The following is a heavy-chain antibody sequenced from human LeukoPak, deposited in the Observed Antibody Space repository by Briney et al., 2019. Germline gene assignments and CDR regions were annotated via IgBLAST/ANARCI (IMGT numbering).Heavy chain of an antibody. CDR1: GYTFTSYG. CDR2: ISTYNGDT. D-gene: IGHD2-8*01. Sequence: GASVKVSCKASGYTFTSYGISWVRQAPGQGLEWMGWISTYNGDTNYAQKLQGRVTMTTDTSTSTAYMELRSLRSDDTAVYYCARAGQYQYDTTGRTDYWGQGTLVTVSS. J-gene: IGHJ4*02. V-gene: IGHV1-18*01. CDR3: ARAGQYQYDTTGRTDY.